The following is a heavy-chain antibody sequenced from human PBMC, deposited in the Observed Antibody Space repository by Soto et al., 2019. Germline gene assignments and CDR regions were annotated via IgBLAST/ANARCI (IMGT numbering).Heavy chain of an antibody. CDR1: GFSFSIYA. J-gene: IGHJ4*02. Sequence: LRLSCAASGFSFSIYAMNWVRQAPGKGLEWVSGISGGGGSTYHADSVKGRFTISRDNSKNTLYLQMNSLRAEDTAVYYCAKDPTSYDSSAQFDSWGQGTLVTVSS. CDR2: ISGGGGST. CDR3: AKDPTSYDSSAQFDS. D-gene: IGHD3-22*01. V-gene: IGHV3-23*01.